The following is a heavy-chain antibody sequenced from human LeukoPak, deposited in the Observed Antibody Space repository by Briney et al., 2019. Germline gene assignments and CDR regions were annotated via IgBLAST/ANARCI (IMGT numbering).Heavy chain of an antibody. CDR3: ARRGENWGIAFDI. J-gene: IGHJ3*02. CDR2: INHSGST. CDR1: GRCFSGCY. D-gene: IGHD3-16*01. V-gene: IGHV4-34*01. Sequence: PSETLSLTCAVYGRCFSGCYWSWIRQPPGKGLEWIGEINHSGSTNYNPSLKSRVTISVDTSKNQFSLNLSSVTAADTAVYYCARRGENWGIAFDIWGQGTMVTVSS.